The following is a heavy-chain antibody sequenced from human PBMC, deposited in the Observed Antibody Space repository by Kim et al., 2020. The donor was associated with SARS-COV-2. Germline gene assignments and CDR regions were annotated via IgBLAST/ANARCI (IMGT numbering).Heavy chain of an antibody. Sequence: ASVKVSCKASGYTFTGYYMHWVRQAPGQGLEWMGWINPNSGGTNYAQKFQGWVTMTRDTSISTAYMELSRLRSDDTAVYYCARGRWFGEFHFDYWGQGTLVTVSS. CDR2: INPNSGGT. V-gene: IGHV1-2*04. CDR1: GYTFTGYY. J-gene: IGHJ4*02. D-gene: IGHD3-10*01. CDR3: ARGRWFGEFHFDY.